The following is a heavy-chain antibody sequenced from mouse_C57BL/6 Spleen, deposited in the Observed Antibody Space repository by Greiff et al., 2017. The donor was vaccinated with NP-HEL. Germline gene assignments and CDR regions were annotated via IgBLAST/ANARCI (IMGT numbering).Heavy chain of an antibody. CDR1: GYSITSGYD. CDR3: ARADDYDVGSFAY. D-gene: IGHD2-4*01. V-gene: IGHV3-1*01. Sequence: EVKLQESGPGMVKPSQSLSLTCTVTGYSITSGYDWHWIRHFPGNKLEWMGYISYSGSTNYNPSLKSRISITHDTSKNHFFLKLNSVTTSDTATYYFARADDYDVGSFAYWGQGTLVTVSA. J-gene: IGHJ3*01. CDR2: ISYSGST.